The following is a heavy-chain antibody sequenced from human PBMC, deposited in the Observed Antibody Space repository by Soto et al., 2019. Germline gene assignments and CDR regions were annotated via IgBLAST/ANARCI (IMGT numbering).Heavy chain of an antibody. D-gene: IGHD3-3*01. CDR1: GFTFGDYA. V-gene: IGHV3-49*03. CDR3: TSRWSYYYYYGMDV. J-gene: IGHJ6*02. Sequence: GGSLRLSCTASGFTFGDYAMSWFRQAPGKGLEWVGFIRSKAYGGTKEYAASVKGRFTITRDDSKSSAYLQMNSLKTDYTAVYYCTSRWSYYYYYGMDVWGQGTTVTVSS. CDR2: IRSKAYGGTK.